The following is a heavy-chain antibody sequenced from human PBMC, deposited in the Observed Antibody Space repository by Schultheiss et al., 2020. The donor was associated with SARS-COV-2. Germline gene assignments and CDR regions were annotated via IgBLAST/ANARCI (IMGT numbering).Heavy chain of an antibody. Sequence: GESLKISCAASGFTFSSYAMSWVRQIPGKGLVWVSRINSDGSASSYADSVQGRFIVSRDNAGNTLYLQMNNLRVEDTAMYYCARARAEQHLPFSWGPIPHPTTWFDPWGQGTLVTVSS. CDR2: INSDGSAS. CDR3: ARARAEQHLPFSWGPIPHPTTWFDP. D-gene: IGHD6-13*01. V-gene: IGHV3-74*01. J-gene: IGHJ5*02. CDR1: GFTFSSYA.